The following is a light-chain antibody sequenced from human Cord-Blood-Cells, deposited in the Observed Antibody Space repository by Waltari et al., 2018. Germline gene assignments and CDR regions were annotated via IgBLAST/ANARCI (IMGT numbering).Light chain of an antibody. CDR2: EVS. V-gene: IGLV2-14*01. CDR1: SSDVGGYNY. CDR3: SSYTSSSTLVV. J-gene: IGLJ2*01. Sequence: QSALTQPASMSGSPGQSITISCTGTSSDVGGYNYVSWYQQPPGKAPKLMIYEVSNRPSGVSNRFSGSKSGNTASLTISGLQAEDEADYYCSSYTSSSTLVVFGGGTKLTVL.